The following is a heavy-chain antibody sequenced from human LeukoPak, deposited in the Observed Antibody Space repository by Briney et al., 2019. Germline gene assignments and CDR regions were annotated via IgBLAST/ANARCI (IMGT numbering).Heavy chain of an antibody. V-gene: IGHV4-59*01. CDR3: ASLGDGYNYPY. CDR1: GGSISSYY. D-gene: IGHD5-24*01. Sequence: SETLSLTCTVSGGSISSYYWSWIRQPPGKGLEWIGYIYYSGSTNYNPSLKSRVTISVDTSKNQFSLKLSSVTAADTAVYYCASLGDGYNYPYWGQGTLVTVSS. J-gene: IGHJ4*02. CDR2: IYYSGST.